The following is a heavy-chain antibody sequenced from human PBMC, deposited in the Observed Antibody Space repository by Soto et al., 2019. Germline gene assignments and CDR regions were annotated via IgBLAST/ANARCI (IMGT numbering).Heavy chain of an antibody. J-gene: IGHJ6*03. D-gene: IGHD5-12*01. CDR2: INPNSGVT. V-gene: IGHV1-2*04. CDR1: GDTFTDYY. Sequence: QVQLVQSGAEVKKPGASVTVSCRSSGDTFTDYYMHWVRQAPGQGLEWMGWINPNSGVTKYAQKCQGWGTMTRDTSIRTVYMQLSRLRSDDTAVYYCARESGGATATLDYYYFYMDVWGTGTTVTVSS. CDR3: ARESGGATATLDYYYFYMDV.